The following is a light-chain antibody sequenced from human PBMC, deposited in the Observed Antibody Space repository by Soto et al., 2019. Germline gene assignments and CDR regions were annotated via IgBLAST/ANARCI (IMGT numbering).Light chain of an antibody. Sequence: EIVLTQSPATLSLSPGEKATLSCRASQSVSSYLGWYQQKPGQAPRLLIYDASNRATGIPARFSGSGSGTDFTLTISSLEPEDFAVYYCQQRSNWPLTFGQVTRLEIK. CDR1: QSVSSY. CDR3: QQRSNWPLT. V-gene: IGKV3-11*01. CDR2: DAS. J-gene: IGKJ5*01.